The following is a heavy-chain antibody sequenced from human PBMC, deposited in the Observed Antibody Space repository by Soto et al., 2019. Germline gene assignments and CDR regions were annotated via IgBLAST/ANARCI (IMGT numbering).Heavy chain of an antibody. CDR3: ARVKGGCTNGVCFYHFPY. CDR2: INHSGST. D-gene: IGHD2-8*01. V-gene: IGHV4-34*01. Sequence: SETLSLTCAVYGGSFSGYCWSWIRQPPGKGLEWIGEINHSGSTNYNPSLKSRVTISVDTSKNQFSLKLSSVTAADTAVYYCARVKGGCTNGVCFYHFPYWGQGTLVTVS. CDR1: GGSFSGYC. J-gene: IGHJ4*02.